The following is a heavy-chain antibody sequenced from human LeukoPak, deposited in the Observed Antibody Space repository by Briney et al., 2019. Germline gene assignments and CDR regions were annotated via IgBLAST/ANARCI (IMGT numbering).Heavy chain of an antibody. V-gene: IGHV4-39*07. CDR1: GGSISSNNYY. CDR2: IYTTGST. Sequence: SETLSLTCTVSGGSISSNNYYWGWIRQPPGKGLEWIGNIYTTGSTYYSPSLKSRVIISLDTSENQFSLTLSSLTAADTAVYYCAKGNPYYDYWGQGTLVTVSS. J-gene: IGHJ4*02. D-gene: IGHD3-22*01. CDR3: AKGNPYYDY.